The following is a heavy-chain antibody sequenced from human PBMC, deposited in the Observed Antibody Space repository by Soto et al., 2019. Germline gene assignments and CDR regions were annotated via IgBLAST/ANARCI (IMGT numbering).Heavy chain of an antibody. Sequence: SETLSLTCSVSGGSINNYYWSWIRQPPGKGLEWIGYINYSGSTNYNASLKSRVTISVDTSKTQFSLRLNSVTAADTAVYYCARHSYGDYDRWFDYWGQGTQVTVSS. CDR2: INYSGST. D-gene: IGHD4-17*01. CDR3: ARHSYGDYDRWFDY. J-gene: IGHJ4*02. V-gene: IGHV4-59*08. CDR1: GGSINNYY.